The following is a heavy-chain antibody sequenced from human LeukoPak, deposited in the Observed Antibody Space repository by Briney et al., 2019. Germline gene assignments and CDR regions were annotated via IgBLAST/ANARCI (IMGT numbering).Heavy chain of an antibody. CDR1: GFTFSSYW. Sequence: GGSLRLSCAASGFTFSSYWMHWVRQAPGKGLVWVSRINSDGSSTSYADSVKGRFTISRDSAKNTLYLQMNSLGAEDTAVYYCATSPVAGGYWGQGTLVTVSS. CDR2: INSDGSST. V-gene: IGHV3-74*01. CDR3: ATSPVAGGY. D-gene: IGHD6-19*01. J-gene: IGHJ4*02.